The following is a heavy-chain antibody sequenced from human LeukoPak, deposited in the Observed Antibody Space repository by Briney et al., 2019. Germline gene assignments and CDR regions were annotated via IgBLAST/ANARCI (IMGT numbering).Heavy chain of an antibody. D-gene: IGHD1-26*01. J-gene: IGHJ4*02. CDR3: AKVRPGGWELHTTPDY. CDR1: GFTFSSYA. Sequence: PGGSLRLSCAASGFTFSSYAMHWVRQAPGKGLEWVAVISYDGSNKYYADSVKGRFTISRDNSKNTLYLQMNSLRAEDTAVYYCAKVRPGGWELHTTPDYWGQGTLVTVSS. CDR2: ISYDGSNK. V-gene: IGHV3-30-3*01.